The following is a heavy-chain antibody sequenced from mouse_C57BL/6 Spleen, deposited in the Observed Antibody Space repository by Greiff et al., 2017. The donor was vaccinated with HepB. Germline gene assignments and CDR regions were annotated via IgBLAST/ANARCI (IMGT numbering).Heavy chain of an antibody. CDR2: IRNKANGYTT. D-gene: IGHD2-1*01. V-gene: IGHV7-3*01. J-gene: IGHJ3*01. CDR1: GFTFTDYY. Sequence: EVQGVESGGGLVQPGGSLSLSCAASGFTFTDYYMSWVRQPPGKALEWLGFIRNKANGYTTEYSASVKGRFTISRDNSQSILYLQMNALRAEDSATYYCARYTPLYGNPFAYWGQGTLVTVSA. CDR3: ARYTPLYGNPFAY.